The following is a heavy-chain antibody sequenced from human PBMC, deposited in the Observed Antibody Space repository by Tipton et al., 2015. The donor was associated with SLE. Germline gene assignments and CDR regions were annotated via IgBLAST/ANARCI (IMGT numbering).Heavy chain of an antibody. V-gene: IGHV4-59*11. CDR1: GGSISSHY. D-gene: IGHD3-9*01. J-gene: IGHJ1*01. CDR2: IYYSGST. Sequence: TLSLTCTVSGGSISSHYWSWIRQPPGKGLEWIGYIYYSGSTNYNPSLKSRVTISVDTSKNQFSLKLSSVTAADTAVYYCARAAGYYSSFFQHWGQGTLVTVS. CDR3: ARAAGYYSSFFQH.